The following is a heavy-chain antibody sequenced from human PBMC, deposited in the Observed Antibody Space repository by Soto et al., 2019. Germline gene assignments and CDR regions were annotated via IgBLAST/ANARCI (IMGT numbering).Heavy chain of an antibody. CDR2: INAGNGNT. D-gene: IGHD2-15*01. J-gene: IGHJ4*02. V-gene: IGHV1-3*01. Sequence: ASVKVSCKASGYTFTNYGISWVRQAPGQRLGWMGWINAGNGNTKYSQKFQGRVTITRDTSASTAYMELSSLRSEDTALYYCARGPGGPDGPGDYWGQGTLVTVSS. CDR1: GYTFTNYG. CDR3: ARGPGGPDGPGDY.